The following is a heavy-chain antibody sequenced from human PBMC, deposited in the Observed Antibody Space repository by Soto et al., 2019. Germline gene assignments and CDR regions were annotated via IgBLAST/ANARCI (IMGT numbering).Heavy chain of an antibody. D-gene: IGHD3-10*02. CDR2: IIGSGVST. J-gene: IGHJ4*02. Sequence: GGSLRLSCAASGFTFSSYAMSWVRQAPGKGLEWVSAIIGSGVSTDYAASGRGRFTISRDNSKNTLYLQMNSLRAEDTAVYYCARGLFRAFDYWGQGTLVTVSS. CDR3: ARGLFRAFDY. V-gene: IGHV3-23*01. CDR1: GFTFSSYA.